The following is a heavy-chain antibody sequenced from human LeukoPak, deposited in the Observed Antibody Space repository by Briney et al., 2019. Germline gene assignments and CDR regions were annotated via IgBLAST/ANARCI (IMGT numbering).Heavy chain of an antibody. Sequence: ASVKVSCKASGYTFTSYGVSWVRQAPGQGLEWMGWIIAYSGNTNYAQKFRGRVTMTTDTATSTAYMELRSLRSDDTAVYYCARGVDSGSYYVMDYWGQGTLVTVCS. D-gene: IGHD1-26*01. CDR1: GYTFTSYG. CDR3: ARGVDSGSYYVMDY. CDR2: IIAYSGNT. V-gene: IGHV1-18*01. J-gene: IGHJ4*02.